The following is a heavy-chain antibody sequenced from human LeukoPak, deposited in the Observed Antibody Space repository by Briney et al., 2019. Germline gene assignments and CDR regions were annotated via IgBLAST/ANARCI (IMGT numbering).Heavy chain of an antibody. Sequence: ASVKVSCKASGYTFTSYGISWVRQAPGQGLEWMGWISAYNGNTNYAQKLQGRVTMTTDTSTSTAYMELRSLRSDDTAVYYCARYYGSGSYGEVYYYYYYMDVWGKGTTVTVSS. D-gene: IGHD3-10*01. CDR3: ARYYGSGSYGEVYYYYYYMDV. J-gene: IGHJ6*03. CDR2: ISAYNGNT. V-gene: IGHV1-18*01. CDR1: GYTFTSYG.